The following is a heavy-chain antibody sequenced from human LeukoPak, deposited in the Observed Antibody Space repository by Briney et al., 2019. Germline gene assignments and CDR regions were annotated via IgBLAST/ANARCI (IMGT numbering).Heavy chain of an antibody. Sequence: GGSLRLSCAASGFTFSSYGMHWVRQAPGKGLEWVAFIRYDGSNKYYADSVKGRFTISRDNSKNTLYLQMNSLRAEDTAVYYCARDGSSSSPDSMDVWGKGTTVTVSS. J-gene: IGHJ6*04. D-gene: IGHD6-6*01. CDR3: ARDGSSSSPDSMDV. V-gene: IGHV3-30*02. CDR2: IRYDGSNK. CDR1: GFTFSSYG.